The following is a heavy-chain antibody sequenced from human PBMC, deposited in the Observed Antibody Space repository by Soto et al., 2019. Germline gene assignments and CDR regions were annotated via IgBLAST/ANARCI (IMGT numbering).Heavy chain of an antibody. D-gene: IGHD3-3*01. J-gene: IGHJ4*02. CDR3: VREFRNDFWSGYRNYYFDY. CDR1: GFTFSSHA. Sequence: QEQLVESGGGVVQPGESLRLSCAASGFTFSSHAMHWFRQAPGKGLEWVAVVWYDGSNKYYAESVKGRFTISRDNSNNPLYLQMNNQRAEEMAGYYCVREFRNDFWSGYRNYYFDYWGQGPLVTVSS. CDR2: VWYDGSNK. V-gene: IGHV3-33*01.